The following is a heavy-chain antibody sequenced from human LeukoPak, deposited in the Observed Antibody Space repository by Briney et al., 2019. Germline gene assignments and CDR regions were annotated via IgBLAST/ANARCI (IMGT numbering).Heavy chain of an antibody. D-gene: IGHD3/OR15-3a*01. V-gene: IGHV4-59*12. CDR3: SRIEKTIVAMYPGLFPLNAFDI. CDR1: GGSINSYY. CDR2: IYYTGGT. Sequence: SETLSLTCTVSGGSINSYYWSWIRLPPGKGLEWIGHIYYTGGTNYNPSLKSRVTISVDRPKNQFSLELSSVTVADTAVYYCSRIEKTIVAMYPGLFPLNAFDIWGQGKMVIISS. J-gene: IGHJ3*02.